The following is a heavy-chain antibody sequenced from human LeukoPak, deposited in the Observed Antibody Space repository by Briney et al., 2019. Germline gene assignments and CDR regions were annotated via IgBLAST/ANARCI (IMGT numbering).Heavy chain of an antibody. J-gene: IGHJ6*02. CDR2: IIPIFGTA. CDR1: GGTFSSYA. V-gene: IGHV1-69*13. D-gene: IGHD4-17*01. CDR3: ARVSAGYGDQGYYYYYYGMDV. Sequence: ASVKVPCKASGGTFSSYAISWVRQAPGQGLEWMGGIIPIFGTANYAQKFQGRVTITADESTSTAYMELSSLRSEDTAVYYCARVSAGYGDQGYYYYYYGMDVWGQGTTVTVSS.